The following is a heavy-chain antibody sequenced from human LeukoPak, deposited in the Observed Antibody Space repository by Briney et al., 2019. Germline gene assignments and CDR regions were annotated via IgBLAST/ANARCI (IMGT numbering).Heavy chain of an antibody. CDR1: GFTFSNAW. CDR3: TADRFSILYDYYYGMDV. V-gene: IGHV3-15*01. D-gene: IGHD2-15*01. CDR2: IKSKTNGGTT. Sequence: GGSLRLSCAASGFTFSNAWMTWVRQAPGKGLEWVGRIKSKTNGGTTDYAAPVRGRFTISRDDSKNTLYLQLNSLKTEDTAVYYCTADRFSILYDYYYGMDVWGQGTTVAVS. J-gene: IGHJ6*02.